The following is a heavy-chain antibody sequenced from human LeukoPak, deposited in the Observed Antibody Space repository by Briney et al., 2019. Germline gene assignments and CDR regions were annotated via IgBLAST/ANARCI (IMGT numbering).Heavy chain of an antibody. CDR1: GYTFTSYD. Sequence: ASVKVSCKASGYTFTSYDINWVRQATGQGLEWMGWMNPNSGNTGYAQKFQGRVTMTRNTSISTAYMELSSLRSEDTAVYYCARGFGAEGYFDYWGQGTLVTVSS. CDR3: ARGFGAEGYFDY. CDR2: MNPNSGNT. V-gene: IGHV1-8*01. J-gene: IGHJ4*02. D-gene: IGHD1-14*01.